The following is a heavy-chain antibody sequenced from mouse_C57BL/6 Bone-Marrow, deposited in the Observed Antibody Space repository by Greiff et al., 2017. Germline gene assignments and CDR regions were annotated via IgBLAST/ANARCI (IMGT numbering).Heavy chain of an antibody. CDR3: AREAYYGNWEAMDY. V-gene: IGHV1-26*01. D-gene: IGHD2-10*01. J-gene: IGHJ4*01. CDR1: GYTFTDYY. Sequence: EVQLQQSGPELVKPGASVKISCKASGYTFTDYYMNWVKQSHGKSLEWIGDINPNNGGTSYNQKFKGKATLTVDKSSSTAYMELRSLTSEDSAVYYCAREAYYGNWEAMDYWGQGTSVTVSS. CDR2: INPNNGGT.